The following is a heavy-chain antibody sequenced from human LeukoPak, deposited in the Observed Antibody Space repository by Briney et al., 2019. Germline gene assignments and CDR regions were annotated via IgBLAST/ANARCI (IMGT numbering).Heavy chain of an antibody. Sequence: SETLSLTCAVYGGSFSGYYWSWIRQPPGKGLEWIGEINHSGSTNYNPSLKSRVTISVDTSKNQFSLKLSSVTAADTAVYYCAREEHGDFYWYSDLWGRGTLVTVSS. V-gene: IGHV4-34*01. CDR1: GGSFSGYY. D-gene: IGHD4-17*01. J-gene: IGHJ2*01. CDR3: AREEHGDFYWYSDL. CDR2: INHSGST.